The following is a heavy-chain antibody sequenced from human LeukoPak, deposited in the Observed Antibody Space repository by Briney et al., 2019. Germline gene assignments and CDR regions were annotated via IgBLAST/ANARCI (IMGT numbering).Heavy chain of an antibody. J-gene: IGHJ6*03. D-gene: IGHD4-23*01. V-gene: IGHV3-11*01. CDR3: ARVGGPSHYGGETYYMDV. CDR1: GFTFSDYN. CDR2: ISRSGSTK. Sequence: GGSLRLSCAASGFTFSDYNMRWIRQAPGKGLEWVSSISRSGSTKYYADSVKGRFTISRDNAKNSLYLQMNSSRTEDTALYHCARVGGPSHYGGETYYMDVWGKGTTVTISS.